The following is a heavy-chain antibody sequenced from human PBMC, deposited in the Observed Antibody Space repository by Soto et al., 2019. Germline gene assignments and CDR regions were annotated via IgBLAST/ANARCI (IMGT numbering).Heavy chain of an antibody. D-gene: IGHD6-19*01. Sequence: ASVKVSCKASGGTFSSYAISWVRQAPGQGLEWMGGIIPIFGTANYAQKFQGRVTITADESTSTAYMELSSLRSEDTAVYYCARIAVAGFHPREYGMDVWGQGTTVTVSS. J-gene: IGHJ6*02. V-gene: IGHV1-69*13. CDR3: ARIAVAGFHPREYGMDV. CDR2: IIPIFGTA. CDR1: GGTFSSYA.